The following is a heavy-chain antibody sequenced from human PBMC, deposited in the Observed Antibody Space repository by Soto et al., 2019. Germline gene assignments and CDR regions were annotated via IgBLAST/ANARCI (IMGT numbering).Heavy chain of an antibody. V-gene: IGHV4-30-4*01. CDR3: ARELLVRGVVV. D-gene: IGHD3-10*01. Sequence: PSETLSLTCTVSGGSISSGDYYWSWIRQPPGKGLEWIGYIYYSGSTYYNPSLKSRVTISVDTSKNQFSLKLSSVTAADTAVYYCARELLVRGVVVWGQGTLVTVSS. CDR2: IYYSGST. J-gene: IGHJ4*02. CDR1: GGSISSGDYY.